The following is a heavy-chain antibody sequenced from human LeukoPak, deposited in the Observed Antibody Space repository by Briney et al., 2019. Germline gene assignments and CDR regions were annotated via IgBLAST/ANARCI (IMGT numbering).Heavy chain of an antibody. J-gene: IGHJ5*02. V-gene: IGHV4-4*07. CDR3: ARTPLRGATFFTSYPNWFDT. Sequence: SETLSLTCTVSGGSISSYYWSWIRQPAGKGLEWIGRVYSSGSTDYNPSLKSRLSISVDTSKIQFSLRLSSVTVADTAVYYCARTPLRGATFFTSYPNWFDTWGQGTLVTVSS. CDR2: VYSSGST. CDR1: GGSISSYY. D-gene: IGHD3-10*01.